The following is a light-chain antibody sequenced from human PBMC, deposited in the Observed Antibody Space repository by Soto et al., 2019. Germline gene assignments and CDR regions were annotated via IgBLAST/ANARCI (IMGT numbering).Light chain of an antibody. J-gene: IGKJ1*01. CDR1: QSVSSY. V-gene: IGKV3-20*01. Sequence: EIVLTQSPGTLSLSPGERATLSCRASQSVSSYLAWYQQKPGQAPRLLIYGASSRATGIPDRFSGSGSGTDFTLTISRLEPEDFAVYYCQQYGTLPRTFGQGTKVAIK. CDR3: QQYGTLPRT. CDR2: GAS.